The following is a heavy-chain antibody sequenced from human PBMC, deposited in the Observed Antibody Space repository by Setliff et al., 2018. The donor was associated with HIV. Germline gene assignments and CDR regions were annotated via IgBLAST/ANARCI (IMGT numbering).Heavy chain of an antibody. V-gene: IGHV4-34*01. CDR3: ARQLAVADYFDY. Sequence: PSETLSLTCAVYGGSFSDYYWTGIRQSPGKGLEWIGEINHSGRTKYSPSLRSRVSISVDTSKTQFSLKLSSVTAADTAVYYCARQLAVADYFDYWGQGTLVTVS. CDR1: GGSFSDYY. J-gene: IGHJ4*02. CDR2: INHSGRT. D-gene: IGHD6-19*01.